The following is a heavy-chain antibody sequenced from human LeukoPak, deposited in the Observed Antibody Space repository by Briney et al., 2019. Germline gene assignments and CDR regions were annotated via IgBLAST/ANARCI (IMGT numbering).Heavy chain of an antibody. CDR1: GGSISSGSYY. V-gene: IGHV4-61*02. CDR3: ARWYIYYMDV. CDR2: IYTSGST. D-gene: IGHD4-23*01. Sequence: SETLSLTCTVSGGSISSGSYYWSWIRQPAGKGLEWIGRIYTSGSTNYSPSLKSRVTISVDTSKNQFSLKLSSVTAADTAVYYCARWYIYYMDVWGKGTTVTISS. J-gene: IGHJ6*03.